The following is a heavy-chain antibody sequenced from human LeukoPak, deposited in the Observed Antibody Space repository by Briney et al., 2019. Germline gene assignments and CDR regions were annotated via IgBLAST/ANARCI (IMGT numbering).Heavy chain of an antibody. CDR1: GFTFSSYA. J-gene: IGHJ4*02. D-gene: IGHD6-19*01. Sequence: PGGSLRLSCAASGFTFSSYAMSWVRQAPGKGLEWVSAISGSGGSTYYADSVKGRFTISRDNSKNTLYLQMNSLRAEDTAVYYCAKDVLAVAGNKAAFDYWGQGTLVTVSS. V-gene: IGHV3-23*01. CDR3: AKDVLAVAGNKAAFDY. CDR2: ISGSGGST.